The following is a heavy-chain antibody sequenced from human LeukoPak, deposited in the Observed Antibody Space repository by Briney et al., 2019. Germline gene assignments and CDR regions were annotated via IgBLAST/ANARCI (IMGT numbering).Heavy chain of an antibody. V-gene: IGHV1-8*01. D-gene: IGHD6-19*01. CDR3: ARGPRYSSGWYGADY. Sequence: ASVKVSCKASGYTFTSYDINWVRQATGQGLEWMGWMNPNSGNTGYAQKFQGRVTMTRNTSISTAYVELSSLRSEDTAVYYCARGPRYSSGWYGADYWGQGTLVTVSS. CDR2: MNPNSGNT. CDR1: GYTFTSYD. J-gene: IGHJ4*02.